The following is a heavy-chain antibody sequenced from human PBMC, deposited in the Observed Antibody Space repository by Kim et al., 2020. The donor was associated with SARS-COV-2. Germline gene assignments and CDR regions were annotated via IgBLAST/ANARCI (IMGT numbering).Heavy chain of an antibody. V-gene: IGHV3-23*01. CDR3: AKDQIAGGGHLVFDH. J-gene: IGHJ4*01. CDR2: SGGSGGGT. Sequence: GGSLRLSCAASGFTVSPFGMSWVRQAPGKGLEWVAVSGGSGGGTYYADAVKGCFTASRDNSKNMVYLQMDSLRVEDTAVYYCAKDQIAGGGHLVFDHWG. CDR1: GFTVSPFG. D-gene: IGHD2-21*01.